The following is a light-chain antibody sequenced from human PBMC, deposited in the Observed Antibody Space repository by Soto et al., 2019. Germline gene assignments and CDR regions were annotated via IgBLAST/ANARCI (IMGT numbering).Light chain of an antibody. V-gene: IGKV3D-15*01. J-gene: IGKJ5*01. CDR3: QQYNNWLIT. Sequence: VLTQSPATLSGSTRERATLSFRASQSVSSYLAWYQQKPGQAPRLLIYDASNRATGIPARFSGSGSGTEFTLTISSLQSEDFAVYYCQQYNNWLITFGQGTRLEI. CDR1: QSVSSY. CDR2: DAS.